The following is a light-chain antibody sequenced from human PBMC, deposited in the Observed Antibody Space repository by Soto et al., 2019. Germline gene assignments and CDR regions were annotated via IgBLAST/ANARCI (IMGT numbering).Light chain of an antibody. CDR3: QQYNNLLT. CDR1: QSVSSI. V-gene: IGKV3-15*01. CDR2: GAS. Sequence: EIVMTQSPATLSVSPGERATLSCRASQSVSSILAWYQQKPGQAPRLLIYGASTRATGIPARFSGSGSGTEFTLTISSLQSEDFAVYYCQQYNNLLTFGGGTKVDIK. J-gene: IGKJ4*01.